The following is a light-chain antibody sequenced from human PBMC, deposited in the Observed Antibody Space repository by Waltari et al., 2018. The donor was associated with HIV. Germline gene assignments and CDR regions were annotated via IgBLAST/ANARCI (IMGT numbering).Light chain of an antibody. Sequence: DIQLTQSPSSLSASVGDRVTIACRARQTIGTSLNWYQPKPGKAPKLLISAASSLQSGVPSRVSGSAAGTDFTLTISSLQPEDYATYYCQQSYSSPLSFGPGTKVDVK. CDR1: QTIGTS. CDR3: QQSYSSPLS. V-gene: IGKV1-39*01. CDR2: AAS. J-gene: IGKJ3*01.